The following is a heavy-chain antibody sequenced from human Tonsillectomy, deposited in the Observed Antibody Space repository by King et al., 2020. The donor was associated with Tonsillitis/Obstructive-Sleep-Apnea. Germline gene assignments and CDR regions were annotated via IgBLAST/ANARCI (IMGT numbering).Heavy chain of an antibody. D-gene: IGHD2-2*01. CDR3: ARGTYCNSTTCYDHAFDI. Sequence: VQLVESGGGLVQPGGSLRLSCAASGFTFSTYDMHWVRQATGEGLEWVSGLSMTADTYYRDSVMGRFTISRENAKNSLYLQMNSPRAGETAVYYCARGTYCNSTTCYDHAFDIWGQGTMVTVSS. CDR2: LSMTADT. J-gene: IGHJ3*02. V-gene: IGHV3-13*01. CDR1: GFTFSTYD.